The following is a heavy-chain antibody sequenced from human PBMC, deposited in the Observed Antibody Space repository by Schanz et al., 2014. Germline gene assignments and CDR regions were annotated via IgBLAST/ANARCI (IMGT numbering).Heavy chain of an antibody. V-gene: IGHV3-23*04. CDR1: GLTFSDYY. J-gene: IGHJ4*02. CDR3: AREDCSATSCYFRY. D-gene: IGHD2-21*01. CDR2: ISGSGGST. Sequence: EVQLVESGGGLVKPGGSLRLSCAASGLTFSDYYMSWIRQAPGKGLEWVSAISGSGGSTVYADSVKGRFTISRDNSKNTLFLQMSSLRAEDTAVYYCAREDCSATSCYFRYWGQGTLVTVSS.